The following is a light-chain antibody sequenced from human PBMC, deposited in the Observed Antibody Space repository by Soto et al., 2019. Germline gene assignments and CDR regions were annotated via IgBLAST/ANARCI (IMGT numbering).Light chain of an antibody. CDR2: DVS. V-gene: IGKV1-33*01. Sequence: DIQMPQSPSSLSVSVGARVTITCQASHDITNYLNWYQQKPGKAPKLLIYDVSKLETGVPSRFSGSGSGTDFTFTISSLQPEDIATYFCQQYDDLPITVGQGTKVDIK. CDR3: QQYDDLPIT. J-gene: IGKJ1*01. CDR1: HDITNY.